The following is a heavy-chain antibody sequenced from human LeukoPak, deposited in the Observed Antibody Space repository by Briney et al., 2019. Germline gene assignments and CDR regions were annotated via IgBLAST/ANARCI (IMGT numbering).Heavy chain of an antibody. CDR3: ATGLGRFDAFDI. D-gene: IGHD1-26*01. J-gene: IGHJ3*02. Sequence: ASVKVSCKASGYTFTGYYMRWVRQAPGQGLEWMGWINPNSGGTNYAQKFQGRVTMTRDTSISTAYMELSRLRSDDTAVYYCATGLGRFDAFDIWGQGTMVTVSS. V-gene: IGHV1-2*02. CDR1: GYTFTGYY. CDR2: INPNSGGT.